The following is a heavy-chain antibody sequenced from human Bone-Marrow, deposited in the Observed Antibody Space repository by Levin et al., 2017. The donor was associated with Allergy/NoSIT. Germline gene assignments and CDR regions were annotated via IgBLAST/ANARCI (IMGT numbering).Heavy chain of an antibody. CDR2: ISSSSSYI. CDR1: GFTFSSYS. D-gene: IGHD6-6*01. Sequence: GESLKISCAASGFTFSSYSMNWVRQAPGKGLEWVSSISSSSSYIYYADSVKGRFTISRDNAKNSLYLQMNSLRAEDTAVYYCARVGYSSSSDYWGQGTLVTVSS. V-gene: IGHV3-21*01. CDR3: ARVGYSSSSDY. J-gene: IGHJ4*02.